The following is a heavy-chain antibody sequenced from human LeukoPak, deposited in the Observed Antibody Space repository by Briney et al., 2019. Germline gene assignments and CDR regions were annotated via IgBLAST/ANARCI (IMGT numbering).Heavy chain of an antibody. V-gene: IGHV4-59*01. CDR2: ISYSGGT. CDR3: ARDDYRGVTNFDP. D-gene: IGHD3-10*01. J-gene: IGHJ5*02. CDR1: GGSISPYF. Sequence: SGTLSLTCTVSGGSISPYFWSWIRQPPGKGLEWIGYISYSGGTNYNPSLKSRVTISVDTSKNQFSLQLSSVTAADTAVYYCARDDYRGVTNFDPWGQGTLVTVSS.